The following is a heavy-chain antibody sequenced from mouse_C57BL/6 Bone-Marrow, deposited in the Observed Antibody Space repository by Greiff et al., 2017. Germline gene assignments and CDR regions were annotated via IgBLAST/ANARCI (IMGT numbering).Heavy chain of an antibody. CDR3: ARLEFDGSSGDWYFDV. Sequence: QVQLQQSGPELVKPGASVKLSCKASGYTFTSYDINWVKQRPGQGLEWIGLIYPRDGSTKYNEKFKGKATLTVDTSSSTAYMELHRLTSEDSAVYFCARLEFDGSSGDWYFDVWGTGTTVTVSS. J-gene: IGHJ1*03. D-gene: IGHD1-1*01. CDR2: IYPRDGST. V-gene: IGHV1-85*01. CDR1: GYTFTSYD.